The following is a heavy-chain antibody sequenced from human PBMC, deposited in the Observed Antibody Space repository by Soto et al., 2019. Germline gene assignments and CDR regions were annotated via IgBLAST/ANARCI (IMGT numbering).Heavy chain of an antibody. CDR2: IIPILGIA. D-gene: IGHD3-10*01. CDR1: GGTFSSYT. CDR3: ASVKVRGVNGDY. Sequence: ASVKVSCKASGGTFSSYTISWVRQAPGQGLEWMGRIIPILGIANYAQKFQGRVTITADKSTSTAYMGLSSLRSEDTAVYYCASVKVRGVNGDYWGQGTLVTVSS. V-gene: IGHV1-69*02. J-gene: IGHJ4*02.